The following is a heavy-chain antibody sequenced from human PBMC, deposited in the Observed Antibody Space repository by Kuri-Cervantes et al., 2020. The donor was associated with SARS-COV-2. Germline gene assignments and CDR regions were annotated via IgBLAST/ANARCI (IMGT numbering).Heavy chain of an antibody. J-gene: IGHJ6*02. D-gene: IGHD3-22*01. V-gene: IGHV4-59*01. Sequence: SETLSLTCTVSGGSISSYYWSWIRQPPGKGLEWIGYIYYSGSTNYNPSLKSRVTISVDTSKNQFSLKLSSVTAADTAVYYCAREGVRYYDSSGYYYDYYYGMDVWGQGTTVTVSS. CDR2: IYYSGST. CDR3: AREGVRYYDSSGYYYDYYYGMDV. CDR1: GGSISSYY.